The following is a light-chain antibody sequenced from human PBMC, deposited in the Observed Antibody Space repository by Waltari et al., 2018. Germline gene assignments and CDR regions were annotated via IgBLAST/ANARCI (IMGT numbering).Light chain of an antibody. CDR1: QTLLYSSNNKNY. CDR2: WAS. CDR3: QQYYSTPPT. Sequence: DIVMTQSPDSLALSLGERATINCKSSQTLLYSSNNKNYLAWYQQKPGQPPKLLIYWASARESGVPDRFSGSGSGTDFTLTISSLQAEDVAVYYCQQYYSTPPTFGQGTRLEIK. V-gene: IGKV4-1*01. J-gene: IGKJ5*01.